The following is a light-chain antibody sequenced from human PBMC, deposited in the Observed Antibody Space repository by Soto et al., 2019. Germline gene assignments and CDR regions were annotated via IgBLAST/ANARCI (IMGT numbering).Light chain of an antibody. CDR1: QSISSW. Sequence: DIQMTQSPSTLSASVGDRVTITCRASQSISSWLAWYQQKPGKAPKLLIYDASSLESGVPSRFSGSGSGTEFTLTISSPQPDDFATYYCQQYNSYSGTFGGGTKVDIK. J-gene: IGKJ4*01. CDR3: QQYNSYSGT. CDR2: DAS. V-gene: IGKV1-5*01.